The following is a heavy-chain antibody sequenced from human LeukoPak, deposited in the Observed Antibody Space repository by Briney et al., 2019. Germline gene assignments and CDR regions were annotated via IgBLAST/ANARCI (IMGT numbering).Heavy chain of an antibody. Sequence: PGGSLRLSCAASGFTFSSYWMHWVRQAPGKGLVWVSRINSDGSSTSYADSVKGRFTISRDNAKNSLYLQMNSLRAEDMALYYCAKESSPITMIVVVPDFDYWGQGTLVTVSS. D-gene: IGHD3-22*01. V-gene: IGHV3-74*01. CDR1: GFTFSSYW. J-gene: IGHJ4*02. CDR2: INSDGSST. CDR3: AKESSPITMIVVVPDFDY.